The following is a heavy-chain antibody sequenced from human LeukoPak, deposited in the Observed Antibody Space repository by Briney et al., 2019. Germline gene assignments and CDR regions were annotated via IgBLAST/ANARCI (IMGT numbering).Heavy chain of an antibody. Sequence: PGGSLRLSCAASGFTFSSYEINWVRQAPGKGLEWVSYISSSSSYTNYADSVKGRFTISRDNAKNSLYLQMNSLRAEDTAVYYCARDLWFGEFPNWFDPWGQGTVVTVSS. CDR2: ISSSSSYT. CDR3: ARDLWFGEFPNWFDP. V-gene: IGHV3-21*05. CDR1: GFTFSSYE. J-gene: IGHJ5*02. D-gene: IGHD3-10*01.